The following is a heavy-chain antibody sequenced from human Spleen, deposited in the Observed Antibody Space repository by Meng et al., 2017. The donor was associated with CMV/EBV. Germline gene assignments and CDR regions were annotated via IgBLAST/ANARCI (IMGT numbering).Heavy chain of an antibody. CDR2: IYPSDSET. Sequence: GGSLRLSCKGSGYSFSSYWIGWVRQMPGKGLEWMGIIYPSDSETRYSPSFQGQVTISVDKSITTAYLQWNRLKASDTAMYYCARRLGLGGYYFEYWGQGTLVTVSS. D-gene: IGHD3-16*01. V-gene: IGHV5-51*01. J-gene: IGHJ4*02. CDR1: GYSFSSYW. CDR3: ARRLGLGGYYFEY.